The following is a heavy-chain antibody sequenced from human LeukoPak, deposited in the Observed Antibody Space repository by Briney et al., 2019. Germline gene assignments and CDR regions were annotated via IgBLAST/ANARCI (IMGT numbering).Heavy chain of an antibody. J-gene: IGHJ3*02. CDR3: ARGPHRVGLMVYARFLRDAFDI. CDR1: GGSISSYY. V-gene: IGHV4-4*07. CDR2: IYTSGST. Sequence: SETLSLTCTVSGGSISSYYWSWIRQPAGKGLEWIGRIYTSGSTNYNPSLKSRVTISVDTSKNQFSLKLSSVTAADTAVYYCARGPHRVGLMVYARFLRDAFDIWGQGTMVTVSS. D-gene: IGHD2-8*01.